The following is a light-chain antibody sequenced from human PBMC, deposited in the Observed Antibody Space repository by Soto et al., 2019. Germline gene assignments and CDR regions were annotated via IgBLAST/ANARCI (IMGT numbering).Light chain of an antibody. Sequence: QSALTQPRSVSGSPGQSVTISCTGTNSDVGGYNYVSWYQQYPGKAPKLMISGVSERPSGVPDRFSGSKSGNTASLTISGLQAEDEADYYRCSYVATDNWVFGGGTK. CDR3: CSYVATDNWV. J-gene: IGLJ3*02. CDR2: GVS. V-gene: IGLV2-11*01. CDR1: NSDVGGYNY.